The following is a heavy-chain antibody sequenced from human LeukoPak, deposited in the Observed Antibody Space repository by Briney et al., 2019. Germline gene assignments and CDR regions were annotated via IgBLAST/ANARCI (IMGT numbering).Heavy chain of an antibody. CDR3: ARGRPYYYDSSGYYPPYYFDY. CDR1: GGSFSGYY. Sequence: SETLSLTCAVYGGSFSGYYWSWIRQPPGKGLEWIGEINHSGSTNYNPSLKSRVTISVDTSKNQFSLKLSSVTAADTAVYYCARGRPYYYDSSGYYPPYYFDYWGQGTLVTVSS. D-gene: IGHD3-22*01. CDR2: INHSGST. J-gene: IGHJ4*02. V-gene: IGHV4-34*01.